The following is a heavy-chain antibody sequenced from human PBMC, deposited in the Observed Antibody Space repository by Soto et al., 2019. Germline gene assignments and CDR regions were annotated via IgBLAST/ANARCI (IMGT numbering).Heavy chain of an antibody. CDR2: INSDGSVT. J-gene: IGHJ6*03. Sequence: GGSLRLSCAASGFTFSSYWMHWVRQAPGKGLVWVSRINSDGSVTSYADSVKGRFTISRDNAKNTLYLQMNSLRAEDTAVYYCAKGPTSIAAAVYYYYMDVWGKGTTVTVSS. D-gene: IGHD6-13*01. CDR3: AKGPTSIAAAVYYYYMDV. V-gene: IGHV3-74*01. CDR1: GFTFSSYW.